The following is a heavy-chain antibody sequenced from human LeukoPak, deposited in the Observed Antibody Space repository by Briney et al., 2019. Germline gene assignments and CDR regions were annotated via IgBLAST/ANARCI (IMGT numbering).Heavy chain of an antibody. D-gene: IGHD4-17*01. CDR3: ARGGWDDYGDYGPRFDP. V-gene: IGHV4-34*01. Sequence: SETLSLTCAVYGGSFSGYYWSWIRQPPGKGLEWIGEINHSGSANYNPSLKSRVTISVDTSKNQFSLKLSSVTAADTAVYYCARGGWDDYGDYGPRFDPWGQGTLVTVSS. J-gene: IGHJ5*02. CDR2: INHSGSA. CDR1: GGSFSGYY.